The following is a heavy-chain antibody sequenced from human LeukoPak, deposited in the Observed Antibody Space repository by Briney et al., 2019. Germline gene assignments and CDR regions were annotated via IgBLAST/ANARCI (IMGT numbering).Heavy chain of an antibody. V-gene: IGHV1-69*13. D-gene: IGHD3-22*01. Sequence: SVKVSCKASGGTFSSYAISWVRQAPGQGLEWMGGIIPIFGTANYAQKFQGRVTITADESTSTAYMELSSLRSEDTAVYYCARERVVYYYDSSGYYHDAFDIWVQGTMVTVSS. CDR2: IIPIFGTA. CDR3: ARERVVYYYDSSGYYHDAFDI. CDR1: GGTFSSYA. J-gene: IGHJ3*02.